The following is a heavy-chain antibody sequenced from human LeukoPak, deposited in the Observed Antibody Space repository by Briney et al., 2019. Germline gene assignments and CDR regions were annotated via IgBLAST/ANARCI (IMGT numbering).Heavy chain of an antibody. Sequence: AGGSLRLSCAASGFTFSSYWMSWVRQAPGKGLEWVANIKQDGSEKYYVDSVKGRFTISRDNAKNSLYLQMNSLRAEDTAIYYCAKSLWQQLIQRTTLDYWGLGTLVTVSS. J-gene: IGHJ4*02. CDR2: IKQDGSEK. CDR1: GFTFSSYW. V-gene: IGHV3-7*03. CDR3: AKSLWQQLIQRTTLDY. D-gene: IGHD6-13*01.